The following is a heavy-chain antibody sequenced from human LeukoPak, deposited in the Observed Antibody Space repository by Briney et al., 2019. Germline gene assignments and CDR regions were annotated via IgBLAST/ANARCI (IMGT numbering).Heavy chain of an antibody. Sequence: PGRSLRLSCAASGFTFSSYGMHWVRQAPGKGLEWVAVIWYDGSNKYYADSVKGRFTISRDNSKNTLYLQMNSLRAKDTAVYYCAKAGRALYYYYYMDVWGQGTTVAVSS. CDR2: IWYDGSNK. CDR1: GFTFSSYG. V-gene: IGHV3-33*06. CDR3: AKAGRALYYYYYMDV. J-gene: IGHJ6*03.